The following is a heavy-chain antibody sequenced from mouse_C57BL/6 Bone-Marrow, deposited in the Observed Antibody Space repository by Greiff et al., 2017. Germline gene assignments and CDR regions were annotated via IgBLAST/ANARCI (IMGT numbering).Heavy chain of an antibody. CDR1: GYSITSGYY. CDR3: ARGGDYSNYEAMDY. D-gene: IGHD2-5*01. CDR2: ISYDGSN. V-gene: IGHV3-6*01. J-gene: IGHJ4*01. Sequence: DVKLQESGPGLVKPSQSLSLTCSVTGYSITSGYYWNWIRQFPGNKLEWMGYISYDGSNNYNPSLKNRISITRDPSKNQFFLKLNSVTTEDTATYYCARGGDYSNYEAMDYWGQGTSVTVSS.